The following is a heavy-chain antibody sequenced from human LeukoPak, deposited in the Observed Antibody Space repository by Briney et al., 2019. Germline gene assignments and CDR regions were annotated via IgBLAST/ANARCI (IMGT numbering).Heavy chain of an antibody. CDR2: ISGSGGST. Sequence: GGSLRLSCAASGFTFSSYAMSWVRQAPGKGLEWVSAISGSGGSTYYADSVKGRFTISKDNSKNTLYLQMNSLRAEDTAVYYCAKDVAYYDILTGYHYWGQGTLVTVSS. CDR1: GFTFSSYA. D-gene: IGHD3-9*01. CDR3: AKDVAYYDILTGYHY. J-gene: IGHJ4*02. V-gene: IGHV3-23*01.